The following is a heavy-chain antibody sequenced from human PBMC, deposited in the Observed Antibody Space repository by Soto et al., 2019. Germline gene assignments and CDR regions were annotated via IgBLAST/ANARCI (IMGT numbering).Heavy chain of an antibody. CDR3: ARAHDYGDSDYYYYGMDV. D-gene: IGHD4-17*01. J-gene: IGHJ6*02. CDR1: GYTFTGYY. V-gene: IGHV1-2*04. Sequence: ASVKVSCKASGYTFTGYYMHWVRQAPGQGLEWMGWINPNSGGTNYAQKFQGWVTMTRDTSISTAYMELSRLRSDDTAVYYCARAHDYGDSDYYYYGMDVWGQGTTVTVS. CDR2: INPNSGGT.